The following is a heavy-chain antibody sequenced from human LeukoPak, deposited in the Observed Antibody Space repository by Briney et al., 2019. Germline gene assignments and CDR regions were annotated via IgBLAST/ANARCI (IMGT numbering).Heavy chain of an antibody. CDR1: GFTFSNYW. CDR3: ARARGYSYNPLFDS. V-gene: IGHV3-7*04. Sequence: GGSLRLSCAASGFTFSNYWMGWVRQAPGKGLEWVANIKQDGSEKYYVDAVKGRFTISRDNAKNSLYLQMNSLRADDTAVYYCARARGYSYNPLFDSWGQGTLVTVSS. J-gene: IGHJ4*02. D-gene: IGHD5-18*01. CDR2: IKQDGSEK.